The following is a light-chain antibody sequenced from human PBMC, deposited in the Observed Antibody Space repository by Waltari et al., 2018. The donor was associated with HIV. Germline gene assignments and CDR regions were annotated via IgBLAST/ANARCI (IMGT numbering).Light chain of an antibody. CDR1: QNIKND. CDR2: SAS. Sequence: DIQMTQSPSSVSADVGDRVTITCRASQNIKNDLNWYQQKPGESPRLLIYSASGLQSGVPSTFSASGSGTEFNFTIADLQTEDSALFYCQQSHKTPLTFGGGT. CDR3: QQSHKTPLT. J-gene: IGKJ4*01. V-gene: IGKV1-39*01.